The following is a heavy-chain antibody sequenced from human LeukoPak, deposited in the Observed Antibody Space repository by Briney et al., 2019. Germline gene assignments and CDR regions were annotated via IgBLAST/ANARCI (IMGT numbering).Heavy chain of an antibody. CDR1: GFTFDGYG. Sequence: GGSLRLSCAASGFTFDGYGMSWGRQAPGKGLEWVSGINWNGGKVGYADSVKGRFTISRDNAKNSMFLQMNSLRAEDTAFYYCARSPEGPSYYFDYWGQGILVTVSS. CDR2: INWNGGKV. J-gene: IGHJ4*02. V-gene: IGHV3-20*04. CDR3: ARSPEGPSYYFDY.